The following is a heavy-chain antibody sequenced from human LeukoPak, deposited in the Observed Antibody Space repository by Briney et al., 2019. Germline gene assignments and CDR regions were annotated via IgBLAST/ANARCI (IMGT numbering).Heavy chain of an antibody. Sequence: ASVKVSCKASGYTFTSYDINWVRQATGQGLEWMGWMNPNSGNTGYAQNFQGRDTMTRNTSISTAYMELSSLRSEDTAVYYCARAKRYCSSTSCAYYYYYMDVWGKGTTVTVSS. CDR3: ARAKRYCSSTSCAYYYYYMDV. CDR2: MNPNSGNT. V-gene: IGHV1-8*01. CDR1: GYTFTSYD. D-gene: IGHD2-2*01. J-gene: IGHJ6*03.